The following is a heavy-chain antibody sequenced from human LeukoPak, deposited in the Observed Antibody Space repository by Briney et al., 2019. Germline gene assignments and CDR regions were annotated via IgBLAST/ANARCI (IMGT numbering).Heavy chain of an antibody. CDR1: AFTFYDFG. Sequence: PGGSLRLSCVASAFTFYDFGLSWVRQVPGRGLEWVARISWNGANTGYADSVKGRFTISRDNAENSLFLQMNSLTADDTALYYCARDHCSSTTCYFEDWGQGTLVTVSS. J-gene: IGHJ4*02. CDR3: ARDHCSSTTCYFED. D-gene: IGHD2-2*01. V-gene: IGHV3-20*04. CDR2: ISWNGANT.